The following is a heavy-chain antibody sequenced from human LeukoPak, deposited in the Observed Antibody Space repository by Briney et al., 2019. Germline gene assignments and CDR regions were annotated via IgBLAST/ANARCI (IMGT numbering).Heavy chain of an antibody. V-gene: IGHV3-7*01. D-gene: IGHD1-26*01. CDR3: ARDPAPPRSESSGGI. J-gene: IGHJ3*02. CDR1: GFIFSTYW. CDR2: IKQDGSEK. Sequence: GGSLRLSCAASGFIFSTYWMSWVSQAPGKGLEWVANIKQDGSEKYYVDSVKGRFTISRDNAKNSLYLQMNSLRAEDTAVYYCARDPAPPRSESSGGIWGQGAMVTVSS.